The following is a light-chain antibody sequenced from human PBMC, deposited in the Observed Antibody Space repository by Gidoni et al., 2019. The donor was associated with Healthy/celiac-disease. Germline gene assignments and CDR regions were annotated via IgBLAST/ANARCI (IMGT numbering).Light chain of an antibody. CDR2: AVT. Sequence: QSALTQPPSASGSPGQSVTISCTGTSSDVGGYNYVSWYQQHPGKAPKLIIYAVTKRPSGVPDRFSGSKSGNTASLTVSGLQAEDEADYYCSSYAGSNNFPYVFGTGTKVTVL. CDR1: SSDVGGYNY. CDR3: SSYAGSNNFPYV. J-gene: IGLJ1*01. V-gene: IGLV2-8*01.